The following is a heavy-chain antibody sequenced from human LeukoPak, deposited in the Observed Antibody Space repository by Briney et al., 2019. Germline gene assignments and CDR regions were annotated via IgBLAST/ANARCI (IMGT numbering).Heavy chain of an antibody. D-gene: IGHD6-13*01. CDR1: GFTFGDYA. J-gene: IGHJ4*02. CDR2: IRSKAYGGTT. CDR3: TRVTPPTGVYY. V-gene: IGHV3-49*03. Sequence: PGGSLRLSCTASGFTFGDYAMSWFRQAPGKGLEWVGFIRSKAYGGTTEYAASVKGRFTISRDDSKSIAYLQMNSLKTEDTAVYYCTRVTPPTGVYYWGQGTLVTVSS.